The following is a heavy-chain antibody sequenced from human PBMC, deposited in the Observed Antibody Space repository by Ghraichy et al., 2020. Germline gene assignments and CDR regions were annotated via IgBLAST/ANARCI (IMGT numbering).Heavy chain of an antibody. Sequence: SETLSLTCTVSGGSINKYYWNWIRQSPEKGLQWLGYVYYSGINNYNPSLKSGVTISVDTSKNQFSLGLSSVTAADTAVYYCARGNCGGGSCYLDFWGQGTLVTVSS. J-gene: IGHJ4*02. CDR1: GGSINKYY. CDR3: ARGNCGGGSCYLDF. CDR2: VYYSGIN. V-gene: IGHV4-59*01. D-gene: IGHD2-21*01.